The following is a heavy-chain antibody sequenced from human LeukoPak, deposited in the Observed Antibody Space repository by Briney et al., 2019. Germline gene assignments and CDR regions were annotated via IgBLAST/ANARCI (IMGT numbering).Heavy chain of an antibody. CDR3: ARGEDHSGSDY. D-gene: IGHD5-12*01. CDR2: ISAYNGNT. V-gene: IGHV1-18*01. CDR1: GYTFTSYG. J-gene: IGHJ4*02. Sequence: ASVKVSCKASGYTFTSYGIXWVRXAPGQXLEWMGWISAYNGNTNYAQKLQGRVTMTTDTSTSTVYMELRSLRSDDTAVYYCARGEDHSGSDYWGQGTLVTVSS.